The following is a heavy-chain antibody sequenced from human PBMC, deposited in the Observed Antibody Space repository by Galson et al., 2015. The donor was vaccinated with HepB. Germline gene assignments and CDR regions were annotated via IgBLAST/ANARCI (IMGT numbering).Heavy chain of an antibody. CDR2: IIPILAIT. J-gene: IGHJ6*02. Sequence: SVKVSCKASGDTFNNYAITWVRQAPGQGLEWMGGIIPILAITNYAQRFQGRVTLTADKSTSTAYMEVYSLRSEDTAVYYCARENYSDSVNLYYYYFYGMDVWGQGTTVTVSS. CDR3: ARENYSDSVNLYYYYFYGMDV. D-gene: IGHD3-10*01. V-gene: IGHV1-69*10. CDR1: GDTFNNYA.